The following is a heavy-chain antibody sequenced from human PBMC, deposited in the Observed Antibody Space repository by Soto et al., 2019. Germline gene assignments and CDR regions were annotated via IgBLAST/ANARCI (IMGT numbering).Heavy chain of an antibody. J-gene: IGHJ4*02. CDR2: IIPIFGTA. CDR3: ASGDYYDSSGYPDY. D-gene: IGHD3-22*01. Sequence: SGKVSCKASGGTFSSYAISWVRQAPGQGLEWMGGIIPIFGTANYAQKFQGRVTITADESTSTAYMELSSLRSEDTAVYYCASGDYYDSSGYPDYRGQGTLVTVSS. CDR1: GGTFSSYA. V-gene: IGHV1-69*13.